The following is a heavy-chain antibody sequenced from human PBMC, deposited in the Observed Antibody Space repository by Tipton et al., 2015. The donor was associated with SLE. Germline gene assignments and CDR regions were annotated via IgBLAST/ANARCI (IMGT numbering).Heavy chain of an antibody. CDR3: ARMGYAFWTNYADY. D-gene: IGHD3-3*01. Sequence: TLSLTCTVSGGSITSGSYYCSWIRQPAGKGLEWIGHIYTSGATNYNPSFKSRLTMSVDTSKNQFSLKLSYVTAADTAVYYCARMGYAFWTNYADYWGQGTLVTVSS. CDR2: IYTSGAT. V-gene: IGHV4-61*09. CDR1: GGSITSGSYY. J-gene: IGHJ4*02.